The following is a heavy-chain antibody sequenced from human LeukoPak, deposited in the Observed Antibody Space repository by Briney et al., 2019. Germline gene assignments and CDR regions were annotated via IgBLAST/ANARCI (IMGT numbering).Heavy chain of an antibody. V-gene: IGHV3-33*01. J-gene: IGHJ6*02. Sequence: GGSLRLFCAASGFTFNNYGMHWVRQAPGKGLEGVAVIWYDGSNAYYADSVKGRFTISRDNSNNTLYLQMNSLRAEDTAVYYCTRGVRPPHCSSTSCYAGYGMDVWGQGTTVIVSS. CDR2: IWYDGSNA. CDR3: TRGVRPPHCSSTSCYAGYGMDV. D-gene: IGHD2-2*01. CDR1: GFTFNNYG.